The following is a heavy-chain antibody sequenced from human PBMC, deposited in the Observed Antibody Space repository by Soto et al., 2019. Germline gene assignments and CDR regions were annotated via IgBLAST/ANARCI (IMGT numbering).Heavy chain of an antibody. CDR2: IYYSGST. J-gene: IGHJ6*02. V-gene: IGHV4-59*01. Sequence: PSEILSLTCTVSGGSISSYYWSWIRQPPGKGLEWIGYIYYSGSTNYNPSLKSRVTISVDTSKNQFSLKLSSVTAADTAVYYCARERYYYYGMDVWGQGTTVTVSS. CDR3: ARERYYYYGMDV. CDR1: GGSISSYY.